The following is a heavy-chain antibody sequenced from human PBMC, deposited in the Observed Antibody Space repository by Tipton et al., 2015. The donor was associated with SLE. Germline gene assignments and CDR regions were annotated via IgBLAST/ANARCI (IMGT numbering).Heavy chain of an antibody. D-gene: IGHD1-14*01. CDR2: IKQDGSEK. J-gene: IGHJ4*02. Sequence: SLRLSCAASGFTFSSYWMSWVRQAPGKGLEWVANIKQDGSEKYYVDSVKGRFTISRDNAKNSLYLQMNSLRAEDTALYYCARVDITGYFDYWGQGTLVTVSS. CDR3: ARVDITGYFDY. V-gene: IGHV3-7*03. CDR1: GFTFSSYW.